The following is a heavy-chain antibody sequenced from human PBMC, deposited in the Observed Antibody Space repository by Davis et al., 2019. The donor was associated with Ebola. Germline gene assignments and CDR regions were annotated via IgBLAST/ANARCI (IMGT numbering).Heavy chain of an antibody. D-gene: IGHD6-13*01. Sequence: GESLKISCAASGFTVSSNYMSWVRQAPGKGLEWVSVIYSGGSTYYADSVKGRFTISRDNAKNSLYLQMNSLRAEDTAVYHCAREGSRNWFDPWGQGTLVTVSS. CDR1: GFTVSSNY. V-gene: IGHV3-53*01. CDR3: AREGSRNWFDP. J-gene: IGHJ5*02. CDR2: IYSGGST.